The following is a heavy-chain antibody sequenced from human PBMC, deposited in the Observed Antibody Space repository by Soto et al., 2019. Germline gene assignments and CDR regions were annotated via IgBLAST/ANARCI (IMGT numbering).Heavy chain of an antibody. Sequence: ASVKVSCKASGYTFTIYDINWVRQATGQGLEWMGWMNPNSGNTGYAQKFQGRVTMTRNTSISTAYMELSSLRSEDTAVYYCARGRIIAAAGTPVYWGQGTLVTVSS. V-gene: IGHV1-8*01. CDR1: GYTFTIYD. CDR2: MNPNSGNT. J-gene: IGHJ4*02. CDR3: ARGRIIAAAGTPVY. D-gene: IGHD6-13*01.